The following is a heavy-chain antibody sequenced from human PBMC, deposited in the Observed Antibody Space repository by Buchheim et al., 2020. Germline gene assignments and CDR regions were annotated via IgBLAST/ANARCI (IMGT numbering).Heavy chain of an antibody. J-gene: IGHJ4*02. CDR3: ARNARWGELRGVIDY. CDR2: IYYSGSN. CDR1: GGSISSSSYY. D-gene: IGHD3-16*01. V-gene: IGHV4-39*01. Sequence: QLQLQESGPGLVKPSETLSLTCTVSGGSISSSSYYWGWLRQPPGKGLEWIGSIYYSGSNYYNPFLKRRVTISVDTSNNQFPMKLSSVTAADTAVYYCARNARWGELRGVIDYWGQGTL.